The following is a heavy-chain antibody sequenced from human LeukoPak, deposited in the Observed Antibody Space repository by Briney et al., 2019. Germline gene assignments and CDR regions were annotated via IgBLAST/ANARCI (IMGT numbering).Heavy chain of an antibody. Sequence: GGPLRLSCAGSGFGFGPHAMSWVRQAPGKGLEWVSGIGGSDDSTHYADSVKGRFTISRDNSKNTLYLQMNSLRAEDTAVYYCAKKPLYCSGGSCHFDYWGQGTLVTVSS. J-gene: IGHJ4*02. CDR2: IGGSDDST. CDR3: AKKPLYCSGGSCHFDY. V-gene: IGHV3-23*01. CDR1: GFGFGPHA. D-gene: IGHD2-15*01.